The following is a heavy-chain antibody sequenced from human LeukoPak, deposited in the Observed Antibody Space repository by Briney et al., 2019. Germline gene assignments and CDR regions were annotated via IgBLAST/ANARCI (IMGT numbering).Heavy chain of an antibody. D-gene: IGHD5-18*01. CDR1: DGSINIYY. CDR3: ARGYNYGAHYWFDY. J-gene: IGHJ4*02. Sequence: SETLSLTCTVSDGSINIYYWSWIRQAPGKGLEWIGYIYNSGSTNYNPSLRRRVTISMDTSKIQCSLRLTSVTAADTAMYYCARGYNYGAHYWFDYWGQGTLVTVSS. V-gene: IGHV4-59*01. CDR2: IYNSGST.